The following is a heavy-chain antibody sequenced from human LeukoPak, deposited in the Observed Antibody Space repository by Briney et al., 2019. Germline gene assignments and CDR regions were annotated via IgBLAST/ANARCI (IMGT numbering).Heavy chain of an antibody. CDR1: GFTFSSYG. J-gene: IGHJ4*02. CDR3: AKDLVDDFWSGYYGGSDY. Sequence: TGGSLRLSCAASGFTFSSYGMHWVRQAPGKGLEWVAFIRYDGSNKYYADSVKGRFTISRDNFKNTLYLQMNSLRAEDTAVYYCAKDLVDDFWSGYYGGSDYWGQGTLVTVSS. CDR2: IRYDGSNK. D-gene: IGHD3-3*01. V-gene: IGHV3-30*02.